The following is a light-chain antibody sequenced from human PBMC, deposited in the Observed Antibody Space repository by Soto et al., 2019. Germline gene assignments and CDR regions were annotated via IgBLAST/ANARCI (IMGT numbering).Light chain of an antibody. V-gene: IGKV3-15*01. J-gene: IGKJ1*01. Sequence: DIVMTQSPATLSVSPGERATLSCRASQNISTNLAWYQQKPGQAPRLLLLSASSRLSDIPARFSGSGSGTDFTLTISRLEPEDFAVYYCQQYETFGQGTKVDIK. CDR1: QNISTN. CDR2: SAS. CDR3: QQYET.